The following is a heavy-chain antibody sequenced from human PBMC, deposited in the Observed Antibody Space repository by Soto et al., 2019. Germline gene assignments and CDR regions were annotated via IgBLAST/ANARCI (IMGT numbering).Heavy chain of an antibody. CDR3: ARGGEATGPFDY. CDR1: GGSISSGGYY. J-gene: IGHJ4*02. Sequence: SETLSLTCTVSGGSISSGGYYWSWIRQHPGKGLEWIGYIYYSGSTYYNPSLKSRVTISVYTSKNQFSLKLSSVTAADTAVYYCARGGEATGPFDYWGQGTLVTVSS. CDR2: IYYSGST. V-gene: IGHV4-31*03. D-gene: IGHD2-21*01.